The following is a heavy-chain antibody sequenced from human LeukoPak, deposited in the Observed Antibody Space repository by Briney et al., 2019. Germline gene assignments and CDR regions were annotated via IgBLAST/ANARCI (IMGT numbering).Heavy chain of an antibody. CDR1: GGSISSYY. V-gene: IGHV4-59*01. CDR3: ARGGDYYGSGSYYVDY. Sequence: SETLSLTCTVSGGSISSYYWSWIRQPPGKGLEWIGYIYYSGSTNYNPSLKSRVTISVDTSKNQFSLKLSSVTAADTAVYYCARGGDYYGSGSYYVDYWGQGTLVTVSS. D-gene: IGHD3-10*01. J-gene: IGHJ4*02. CDR2: IYYSGST.